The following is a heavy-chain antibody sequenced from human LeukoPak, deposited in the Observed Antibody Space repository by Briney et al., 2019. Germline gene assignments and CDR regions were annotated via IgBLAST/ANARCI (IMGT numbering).Heavy chain of an antibody. CDR1: GFTFSGAW. Sequence: GGSQRLSCTASGFTFSGAWMTWVRQAPGKGLEWVANIREDGTEKNYVDSVKGRFTISRDNAKNSLYLQMNSLRAEDTAVYYCARDGDPYGSGSYWKEQMSYWGQGTLVTVSS. V-gene: IGHV3-7*01. J-gene: IGHJ4*02. CDR2: IREDGTEK. D-gene: IGHD3-10*01. CDR3: ARDGDPYGSGSYWKEQMSY.